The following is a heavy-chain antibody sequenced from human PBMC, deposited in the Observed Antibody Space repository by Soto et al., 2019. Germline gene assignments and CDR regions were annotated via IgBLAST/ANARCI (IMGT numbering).Heavy chain of an antibody. V-gene: IGHV4-4*02. CDR1: GGSISSSNW. CDR3: ARRGVRIVVVPAAPEEFDP. CDR2: IYHSGST. Sequence: QVQLQESGPGLVKPSGTLSLTCAVSGGSISSSNWWSWVRQPPGKGLEWIGEIYHSGSTNYNPSLKSRVTISVDKSKNQFSLKLSSVTAADTGVYYCARRGVRIVVVPAAPEEFDPWGQGTLVTVSS. J-gene: IGHJ5*02. D-gene: IGHD2-2*01.